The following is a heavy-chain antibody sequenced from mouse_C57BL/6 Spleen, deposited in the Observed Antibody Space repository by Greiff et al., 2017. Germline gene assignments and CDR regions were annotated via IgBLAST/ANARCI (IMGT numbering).Heavy chain of an antibody. Sequence: VQLQQSGAELVKPGASVKMSCKASGYTFTTYPIEWMKQNHGKSLEWIGNFHPYNDDTKYNEKFKGKATLTAEKSSSTAYFALSRLTSDDSAVYYCARRGYDGYYVFAYWGQGTLVTVSA. V-gene: IGHV1-47*01. CDR3: ARRGYDGYYVFAY. CDR2: FHPYNDDT. CDR1: GYTFTTYP. J-gene: IGHJ3*01. D-gene: IGHD2-3*01.